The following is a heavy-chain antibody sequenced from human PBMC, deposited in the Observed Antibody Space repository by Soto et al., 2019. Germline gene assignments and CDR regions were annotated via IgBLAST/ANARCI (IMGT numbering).Heavy chain of an antibody. V-gene: IGHV4-39*01. D-gene: IGHD3-10*01. J-gene: IGHJ6*02. CDR2: IYYSGST. CDR1: GGSIGSSGYY. CDR3: TGGSGSYVYYYGMDV. Sequence: SETLSLTCTVSGGSIGSSGYYWGWIRQPPGKGLEWIGSIYYSGSTYYNPPLKRRATISGDTSKNQFSLKLSSVTAADTAAYYCTGGSGSYVYYYGMDVWGQGTTVTVSS.